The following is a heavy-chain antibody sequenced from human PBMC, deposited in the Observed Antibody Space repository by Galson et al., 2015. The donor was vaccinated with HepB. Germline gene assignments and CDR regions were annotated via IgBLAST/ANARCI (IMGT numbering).Heavy chain of an antibody. D-gene: IGHD3-10*01. J-gene: IGHJ4*02. CDR2: ISYDGSNK. V-gene: IGHV3-30*18. CDR1: GFTFSSYG. Sequence: SLRLSCAASGFTFSSYGMHWVRQAPGKGLEWVAVISYDGSNKYYADSVKGRFTISRDNSKNTLYLQMNSLRAEDTAVYYCAKSMVRGAAQLQGDWGQGTLVTVSS. CDR3: AKSMVRGAAQLQGD.